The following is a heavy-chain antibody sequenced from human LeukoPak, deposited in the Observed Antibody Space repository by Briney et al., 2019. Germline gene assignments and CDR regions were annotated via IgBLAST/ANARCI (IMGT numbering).Heavy chain of an antibody. V-gene: IGHV3-30-3*01. CDR2: ISYDGSNK. D-gene: IGHD6-19*01. Sequence: GGSLRLSCAASGFTFSSYAMHWVRQAPGKGLEWVAVISYDGSNKYYADSVKGRFTISRDNSKNPLYLQMNSPGAEDTAVYYCATESPWSSGRIDSSGWSYFQHWGGGRVLTFSS. CDR1: GFTFSSYA. CDR3: ATESPWSSGRIDSSGWSYFQH. J-gene: IGHJ1*01.